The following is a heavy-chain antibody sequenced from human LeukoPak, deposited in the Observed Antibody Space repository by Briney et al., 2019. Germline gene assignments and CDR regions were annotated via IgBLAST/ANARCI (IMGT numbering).Heavy chain of an antibody. CDR2: IYYSGST. CDR3: ARGLGWLQLDYFDF. Sequence: SETLSLTCTVSGGSISSGDNYWTWIRQHPGKGLEWIGCIYYSGSTNYNPSLKSRVTISADTSKNQFSLKLSSVTAADTAVYYCARGLGWLQLDYFDFWGQGTLVTVSS. J-gene: IGHJ4*02. V-gene: IGHV4-31*03. D-gene: IGHD5-24*01. CDR1: GGSISSGDNY.